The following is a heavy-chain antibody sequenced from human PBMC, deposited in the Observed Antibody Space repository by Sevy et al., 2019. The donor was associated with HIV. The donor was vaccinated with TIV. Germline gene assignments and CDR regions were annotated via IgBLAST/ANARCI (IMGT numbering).Heavy chain of an antibody. J-gene: IGHJ6*02. CDR2: IYYSGST. D-gene: IGHD6-19*01. V-gene: IGHV4-39*01. CDR1: GGSISSSSYY. CDR3: ARQGIAVAGLPPYYYGMDV. Sequence: SETLSLTCTVSGGSISSSSYYWGWIRQPTGKGREWIGSIYYSGSTYYNPSLKSRVTISVDTSKNQFSLKLSSVTAADTAVYYCARQGIAVAGLPPYYYGMDVWGQGTTVTVSS.